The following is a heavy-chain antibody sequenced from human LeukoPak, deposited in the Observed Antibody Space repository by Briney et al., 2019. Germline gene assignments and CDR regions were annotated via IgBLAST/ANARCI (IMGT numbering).Heavy chain of an antibody. CDR2: INHSGST. Sequence: SETLSLTCAVYGGSFSGYYWSWIRQPPGKGLEWIGEINHSGSTNYNPSLRSRVTISVDTSKNQFSLKLSSVTAADTAVYYCAGDGGLDSSGYYFDYWGQGTLVTVSS. D-gene: IGHD3-22*01. CDR1: GGSFSGYY. J-gene: IGHJ4*02. CDR3: AGDGGLDSSGYYFDY. V-gene: IGHV4-34*01.